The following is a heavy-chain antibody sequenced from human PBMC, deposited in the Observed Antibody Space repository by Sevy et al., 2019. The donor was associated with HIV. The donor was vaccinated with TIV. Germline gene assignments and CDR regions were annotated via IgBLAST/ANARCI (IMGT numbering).Heavy chain of an antibody. J-gene: IGHJ4*02. D-gene: IGHD1-26*01. CDR3: AGENAWGRGYS. V-gene: IGHV4-59*08. CDR2: SYYNGHI. Sequence: SETLSLTCTVSGGSITSLYWNWIRQPPGKGLEWIANSYYNGHINYNHSLKRRVTLSLDTSKNQFSLRLSSVTAADTAMYYCAGENAWGRGYSWGQGTLVTVSS. CDR1: GGSITSLY.